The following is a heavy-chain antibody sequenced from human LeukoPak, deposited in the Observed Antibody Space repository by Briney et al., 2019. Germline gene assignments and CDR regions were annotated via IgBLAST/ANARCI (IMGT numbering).Heavy chain of an antibody. J-gene: IGHJ5*02. Sequence: GGSLRLSCAASGFTFSSYAMSWVRQAPGKGLEWVSAISGSGGSTYYADSVKGRFTISRDNAKNSLYLQMNSLRAEDTAVYYCASYSGSYNNWFDPWGQGTLVTVPS. V-gene: IGHV3-23*01. CDR3: ASYSGSYNNWFDP. CDR2: ISGSGGST. D-gene: IGHD1-26*01. CDR1: GFTFSSYA.